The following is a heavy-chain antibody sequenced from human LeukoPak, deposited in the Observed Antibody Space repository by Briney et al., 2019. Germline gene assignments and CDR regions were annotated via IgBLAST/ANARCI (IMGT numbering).Heavy chain of an antibody. Sequence: GGSRRLSCAASGFTFSSFSMHWVRQAPGKGLESVSAISSNGGSTYYANSVKGRFTISRDNSKNTLYLQMGSLRAEDMAVYYCAREYYGGYVDYWGQGTLVTVSS. CDR2: ISSNGGST. V-gene: IGHV3-64*01. J-gene: IGHJ4*02. CDR1: GFTFSSFS. CDR3: AREYYGGYVDY. D-gene: IGHD3-10*01.